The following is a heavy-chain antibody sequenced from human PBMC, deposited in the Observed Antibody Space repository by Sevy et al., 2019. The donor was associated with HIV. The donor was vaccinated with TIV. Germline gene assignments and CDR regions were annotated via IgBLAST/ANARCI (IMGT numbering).Heavy chain of an antibody. V-gene: IGHV4-59*01. CDR3: ARSRKSIAAAGNGPFDY. CDR2: ISYSGST. J-gene: IGHJ4*02. CDR1: GGSISSYY. D-gene: IGHD6-13*01. Sequence: SETLSLTCTVSGGSISSYYWSWIRQPPGKGLEWIGYISYSGSTNYNPPVKSRVTISVDTSKNQFSRKLSAVTAADTAVYYCARSRKSIAAAGNGPFDYWGQGTLVTVSS.